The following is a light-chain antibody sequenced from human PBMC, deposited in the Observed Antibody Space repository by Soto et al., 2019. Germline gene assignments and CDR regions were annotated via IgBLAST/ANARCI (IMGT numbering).Light chain of an antibody. CDR3: QQRSSWPPT. V-gene: IGKV3-11*01. Sequence: EIVLTQSPATLSLSPGERSTLSCMASQSVSSYLAWYQQRPGQSPRLLIYDASNRATGVTARFSGSGSGTDFTITISSLEPEDFAVYYCQQRSSWPPTVGPGTRLEIK. CDR2: DAS. J-gene: IGKJ5*01. CDR1: QSVSSY.